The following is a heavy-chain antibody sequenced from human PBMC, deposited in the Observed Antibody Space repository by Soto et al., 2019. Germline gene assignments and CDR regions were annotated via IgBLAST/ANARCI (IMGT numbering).Heavy chain of an antibody. CDR2: ISGSGGST. CDR1: GFTFSSYA. Sequence: EVQLLESGGGLVQPGGSLRLSCAASGFTFSSYAMSWVRQAPGKGLEWVSAISGSGGSTYYADSVKGRFTISRDNSKNTLYLQMNSLRAEDTAVYYCAKYHDFWSGQSRDYYYYMDVWGKGTTVTVSS. J-gene: IGHJ6*03. V-gene: IGHV3-23*01. CDR3: AKYHDFWSGQSRDYYYYMDV. D-gene: IGHD3-3*01.